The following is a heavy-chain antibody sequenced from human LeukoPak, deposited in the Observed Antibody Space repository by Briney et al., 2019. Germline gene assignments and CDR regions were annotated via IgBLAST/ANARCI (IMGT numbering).Heavy chain of an antibody. D-gene: IGHD6-19*01. CDR2: INSDGSST. J-gene: IGHJ3*02. CDR3: ARPQWLGALDI. CDR1: GFTFSSYW. V-gene: IGHV3-74*01. Sequence: TGGSLRLSCAASGFTFSSYWLHWVRHAPGKGLVWVSRINSDGSSTSYADSVKGRFTISRDNAKNTLYLQMNSLRAEDTAVYYCARPQWLGALDIWGQGTMVTVSS.